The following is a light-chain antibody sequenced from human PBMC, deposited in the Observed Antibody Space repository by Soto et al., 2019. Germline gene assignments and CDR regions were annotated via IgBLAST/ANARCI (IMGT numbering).Light chain of an antibody. J-gene: IGLJ3*02. CDR1: SSKIGNNY. CDR3: GTWDSSLSAENWV. V-gene: IGLV1-51*02. Sequence: QSVLTQPPSVSAAPGQKVTISCSGSSSKIGNNYVSWYQQLPGTAPKLLIYENNKRPSGIPDRFSGSKSGTSATLGITGLQTGDEADYYCGTWDSSLSAENWVFGGGTQLTVL. CDR2: ENN.